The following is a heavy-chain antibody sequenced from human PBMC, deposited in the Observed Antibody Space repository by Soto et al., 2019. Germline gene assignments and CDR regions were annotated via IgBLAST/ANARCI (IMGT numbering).Heavy chain of an antibody. D-gene: IGHD2-8*02. CDR1: GFTFNAHA. CDR2: ISGDGETT. V-gene: IGHV3-23*01. J-gene: IGHJ6*02. CDR3: VKDWTGKKCPCMDV. Sequence: EVQVLESGGGLLQPGGSLRLSCVDSGFTFNAHAITWGRQGPGMGLEWISSISGDGETTYYADSVKGRFTVSRDNSKNTVSLQMNSLRFKATATSYCVKDWTGKKCPCMDVWGQGTTVTVSS.